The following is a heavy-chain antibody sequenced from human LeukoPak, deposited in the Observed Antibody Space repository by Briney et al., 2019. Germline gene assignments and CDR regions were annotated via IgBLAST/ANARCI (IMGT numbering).Heavy chain of an antibody. D-gene: IGHD6-6*01. Sequence: VGSLRLSCAASGVTFSSRAMSWVREAPWKGLEWVSGISGDGGSTYYADSVKGRFTISRDNSKNALYVKMNSLRAEDTAVYYCAKSWQYSKTWVDYWGQGTLVTVSS. J-gene: IGHJ4*02. CDR1: GVTFSSRA. V-gene: IGHV3-23*01. CDR2: ISGDGGST. CDR3: AKSWQYSKTWVDY.